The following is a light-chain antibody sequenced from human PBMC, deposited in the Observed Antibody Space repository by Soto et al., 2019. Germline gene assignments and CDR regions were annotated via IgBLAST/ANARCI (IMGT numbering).Light chain of an antibody. CDR3: QQHNNWPLT. CDR2: AVS. V-gene: IGKV3D-15*01. CDR1: QSVSSN. J-gene: IGKJ5*01. Sequence: IVMTQSPATLSVSPGERATLSCRASQSVSSNLAWYQQKPGQAPRLLIYAVSTRATGIPARFSATGSGTEFTLTISSLQSEDFAVYYCQQHNNWPLTFGQGTRVE.